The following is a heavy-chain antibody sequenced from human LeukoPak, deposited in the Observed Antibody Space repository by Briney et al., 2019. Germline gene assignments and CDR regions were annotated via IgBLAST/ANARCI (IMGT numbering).Heavy chain of an antibody. CDR3: ARALGYCSSASCYYFDN. CDR2: ISSRSSTI. D-gene: IGHD2-2*01. J-gene: IGHJ4*02. Sequence: GGSLRLSCAASGFTFSSYSMNWVRQAPGKGLEWVSYISSRSSTIYYADSVKGRLTISRDNAKNSLYLQMNSLRAEDTAVYYCARALGYCSSASCYYFDNWGQGTLVTVSS. CDR1: GFTFSSYS. V-gene: IGHV3-48*01.